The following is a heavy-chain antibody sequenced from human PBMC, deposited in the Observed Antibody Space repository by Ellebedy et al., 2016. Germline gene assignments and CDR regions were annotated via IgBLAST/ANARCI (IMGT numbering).Heavy chain of an antibody. J-gene: IGHJ2*01. CDR2: ISGSGGST. Sequence: GGSLRLSCAASGFTFSSYAMSWVRQAPGKGLEWVSAISGSGGSTYYADSVKGRFTISRDNSKNTLYLQMNSLRAEDTAVYYCAKDRYYGSGSYDTWYFDLWGRGTLVTVSS. V-gene: IGHV3-23*01. CDR3: AKDRYYGSGSYDTWYFDL. CDR1: GFTFSSYA. D-gene: IGHD3-10*01.